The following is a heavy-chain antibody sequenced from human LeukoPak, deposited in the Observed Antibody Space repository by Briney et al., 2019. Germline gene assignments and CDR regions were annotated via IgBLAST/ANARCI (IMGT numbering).Heavy chain of an antibody. D-gene: IGHD6-19*01. CDR2: IYYSGST. CDR1: GGSISSYY. Sequence: PSETLSLTCTVSGGSISSYYWGWIRQPPGKGLEWIGYIYYSGSTNYNPSLKSRVTISVDTSKNQFSLKLSSVTAADTAVYYCARQVGSGWYEDGMDVWGQGTTVTVSS. CDR3: ARQVGSGWYEDGMDV. V-gene: IGHV4-59*08. J-gene: IGHJ6*02.